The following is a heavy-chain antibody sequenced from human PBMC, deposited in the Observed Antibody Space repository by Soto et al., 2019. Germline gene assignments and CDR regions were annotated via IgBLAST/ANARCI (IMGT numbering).Heavy chain of an antibody. CDR2: TYYRSQWHN. D-gene: IGHD3-10*01. V-gene: IGHV6-1*01. J-gene: IGHJ3*02. CDR1: GDSVSSNSAT. CDR3: ARERGFLSEALDI. Sequence: QVQLQQSGPGLVKPSQTLSLTCGISGDSVSSNSATWNWIRQSPSRGLEWLGRTYYRSQWHNEYEESVKSRITINPDTSKNKFSLQLNSMSPEDTAVYYCARERGFLSEALDIWGRGTMVTVSS.